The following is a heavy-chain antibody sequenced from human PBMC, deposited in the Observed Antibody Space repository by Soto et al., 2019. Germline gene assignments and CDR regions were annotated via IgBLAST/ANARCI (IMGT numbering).Heavy chain of an antibody. Sequence: EVQLVESGGGLIQPGGSLRLSCAASGFAVSSKYMTWVRQAPGKGLEWVSVIYGGGTTYYADSVKGRFTISRDTSKNTLYLKMTSLRAEYTAVYYCVQTTGWPGFDFWGQGTLFTVSS. CDR2: IYGGGTT. CDR3: VQTTGWPGFDF. D-gene: IGHD6-19*01. V-gene: IGHV3-53*01. J-gene: IGHJ4*02. CDR1: GFAVSSKY.